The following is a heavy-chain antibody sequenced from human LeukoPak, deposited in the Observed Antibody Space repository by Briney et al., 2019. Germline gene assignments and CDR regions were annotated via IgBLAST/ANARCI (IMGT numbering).Heavy chain of an antibody. CDR1: GFTFSSYE. CDR3: ARGISGYDVYYFYYMDV. CDR2: ISSIGSAI. D-gene: IGHD5-12*01. J-gene: IGHJ6*03. V-gene: IGHV3-48*03. Sequence: GGSLRLSCAASGFTFSSYEMNWVRQAAGKGLEWVSYISSIGSAIYYADSVKARFTISRDNAKNSLYLQMNSLRAEDTAVYYCARGISGYDVYYFYYMDVWGKGTTVTVSS.